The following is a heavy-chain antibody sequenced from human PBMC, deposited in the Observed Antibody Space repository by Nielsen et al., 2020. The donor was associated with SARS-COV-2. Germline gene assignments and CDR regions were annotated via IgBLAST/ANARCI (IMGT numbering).Heavy chain of an antibody. J-gene: IGHJ5*02. D-gene: IGHD5-18*01. V-gene: IGHV4-34*01. CDR3: ERGLRGYSYPGSSEGTTWFDP. CDR2: INHSGST. CDR1: GGSFSGYY. Sequence: SETLSLTCAVYGGSFSGYYWSWIRQPPGKGLEWIGEINHSGSTNYNPSLKSRVTISVDTSKNQFSLKLSSVTAADTAVYYCERGLRGYSYPGSSEGTTWFDPWGQGTLVTVSS.